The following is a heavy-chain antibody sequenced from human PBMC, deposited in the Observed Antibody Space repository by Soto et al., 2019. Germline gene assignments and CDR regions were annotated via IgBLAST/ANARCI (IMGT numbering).Heavy chain of an antibody. CDR3: AKDTLDSSPLPLHIYFQH. D-gene: IGHD2-21*01. Sequence: GGSLRLSCAASGFTFSSYAMSWVRQAPGKGLEWVSAISGSGGSTYYADSVKGRFTISRDNSKNTLYLQMNSLRAEDTAVYYCAKDTLDSSPLPLHIYFQHWGQGTLVTVSS. CDR2: ISGSGGST. J-gene: IGHJ1*01. CDR1: GFTFSSYA. V-gene: IGHV3-23*01.